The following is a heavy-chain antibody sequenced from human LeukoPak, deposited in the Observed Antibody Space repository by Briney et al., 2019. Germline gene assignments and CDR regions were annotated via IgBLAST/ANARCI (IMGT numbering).Heavy chain of an antibody. V-gene: IGHV1-3*01. D-gene: IGHD1-7*01. CDR3: ARGTTGTTSLDI. CDR1: GYTFTSYA. J-gene: IGHJ3*02. CDR2: INAGNGNT. Sequence: EASVKVSCKASGYTFTSYAMHWVRQAPGQRLEWMGWINAGNGNTKYSQKFQGRVTITRDTSASTAYMELSSLRSEDTAVYCCARGTTGTTSLDIWGQGTMVTVSS.